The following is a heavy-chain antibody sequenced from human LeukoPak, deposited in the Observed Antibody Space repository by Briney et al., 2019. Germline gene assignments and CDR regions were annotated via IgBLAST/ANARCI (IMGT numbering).Heavy chain of an antibody. CDR2: IYPGDSGT. V-gene: IGHV5-51*01. D-gene: IGHD1-1*01. Sequence: GESLKISCKGSGYSFTYYWIGWVRQMPGKGREWMGIIYPGDSGTRYRPSFQGQVTISVDKSISTAYLQWSSLKASDTAMYYCARQDGNSKYYFDYWGQGTLVTVSS. CDR3: ARQDGNSKYYFDY. J-gene: IGHJ4*02. CDR1: GYSFTYYW.